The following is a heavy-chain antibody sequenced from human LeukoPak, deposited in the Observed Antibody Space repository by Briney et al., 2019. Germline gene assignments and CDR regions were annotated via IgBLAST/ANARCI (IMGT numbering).Heavy chain of an antibody. CDR1: GGSIIGHW. CDR3: ARRSTADASIDF. J-gene: IGHJ4*02. V-gene: IGHV4-59*08. CDR2: VFYSGSN. D-gene: IGHD2-2*01. Sequence: PSETLSLTCSVSGGSIIGHWWSWIRQPPGKGLGWIGDVFYSGSNNYNPSRKSRLTISLDTSKNQFSMNLRSVTATDTAMYYCARRSTADASIDFWGQGTLVTASS.